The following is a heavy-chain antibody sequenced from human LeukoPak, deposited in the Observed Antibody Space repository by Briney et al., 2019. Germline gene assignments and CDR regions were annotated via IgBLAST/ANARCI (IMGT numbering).Heavy chain of an antibody. D-gene: IGHD3/OR15-3a*01. CDR1: DGSISSSSYY. J-gene: IGHJ4*02. CDR2: IYNTGST. Sequence: SETLSLTCKISDGSISSSSYYWGWIRQPPGKGLEWIGSIYNTGSTSYNPSLKSRVAISRDTSKNEISLTLTSVTAADTAVYYCARQTGSGLFILPGGQGTLVTVSS. V-gene: IGHV4-39*01. CDR3: ARQTGSGLFILP.